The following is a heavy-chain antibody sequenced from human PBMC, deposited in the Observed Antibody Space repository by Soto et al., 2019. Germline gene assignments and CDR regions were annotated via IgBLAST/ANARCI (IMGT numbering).Heavy chain of an antibody. V-gene: IGHV3-74*03. CDR2: IKTDGTVT. CDR3: AKDLSWGQCDY. Sequence: GGSLRLSCAASGFTFSSYAMSWVRQDAGKGLLWVSSIKTDGTVTQYADSVKGRFTVSRDNAKNTLYLQMNSLRAEDTAVYYCAKDLSWGQCDYWGQGALVTVSS. J-gene: IGHJ4*02. D-gene: IGHD3-16*01. CDR1: GFTFSSYA.